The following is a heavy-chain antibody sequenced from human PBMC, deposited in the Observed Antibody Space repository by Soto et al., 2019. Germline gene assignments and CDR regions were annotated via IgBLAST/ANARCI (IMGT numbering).Heavy chain of an antibody. Sequence: QVQLQESGPGLVKPSQTLSLTCTVSGGSISSGGYYWSWLRQHPGKGLEWIGYIYYSGSTYYNPSHKGRVTISLDTSKNQFSLKPSSVTAPDTAVYYCARDRGGQDTAMVFTTNSYYYGMDVWGQGTTVTVSS. D-gene: IGHD5-18*01. J-gene: IGHJ6*02. CDR1: GGSISSGGYY. CDR3: ARDRGGQDTAMVFTTNSYYYGMDV. V-gene: IGHV4-31*03. CDR2: IYYSGST.